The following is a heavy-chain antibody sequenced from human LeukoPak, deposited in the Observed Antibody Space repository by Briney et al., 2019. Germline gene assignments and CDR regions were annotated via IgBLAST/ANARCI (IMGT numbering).Heavy chain of an antibody. D-gene: IGHD5-24*01. CDR2: IYHSGST. Sequence: SETLSLTCAVSGGSISSGGYSWSWIRQPPGKGLEWIGYIYHSGSTYYNPSLKSRVTISVDRSKNQFSLKLSSVTAADTAVYYCARMLYGYKIDYWGQGALVTVSS. CDR3: ARMLYGYKIDY. CDR1: GGSISSGGYS. V-gene: IGHV4-30-2*02. J-gene: IGHJ4*02.